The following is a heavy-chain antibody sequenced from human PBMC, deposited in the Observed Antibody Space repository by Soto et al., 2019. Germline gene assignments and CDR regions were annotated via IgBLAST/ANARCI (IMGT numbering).Heavy chain of an antibody. CDR2: VSWNSGSE. CDR1: GFTFDDYA. J-gene: IGHJ3*02. V-gene: IGHV3-9*01. Sequence: EVQLVESGGGLVQPGRSLRLSCAASGFTFDDYAMHWVRQAPGKGLEWVSGVSWNSGSEGYADSVKGRFTISRDNVNKSLHLQMNSLEPEDTGVYCCASSRGRGDFWSGYVAFDIWGQGTMVTVS. CDR3: ASSRGRGDFWSGYVAFDI. D-gene: IGHD3-3*01.